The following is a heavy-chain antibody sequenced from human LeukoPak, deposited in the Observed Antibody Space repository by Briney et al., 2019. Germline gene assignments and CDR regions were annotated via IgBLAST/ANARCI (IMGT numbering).Heavy chain of an antibody. Sequence: PGGSLRLSCAASGFTFSSYAMHWVRQAPGKGLEWVAVISYDGSNKYYADSVKGRFTISRDNSKNTLYLQMNSLRAEDTAVYYCATEVIIAVTGNDYWGQGSLVTVSS. V-gene: IGHV3-30*04. CDR2: ISYDGSNK. CDR1: GFTFSSYA. J-gene: IGHJ4*02. D-gene: IGHD6-19*01. CDR3: ATEVIIAVTGNDY.